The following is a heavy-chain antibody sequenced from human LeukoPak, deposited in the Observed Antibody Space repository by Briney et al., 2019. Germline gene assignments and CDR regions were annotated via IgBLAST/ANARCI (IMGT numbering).Heavy chain of an antibody. V-gene: IGHV4-34*01. CDR1: GGSFSGYY. J-gene: IGHJ4*02. D-gene: IGHD6-6*01. CDR2: INHSGST. Sequence: SETLSLTCAVYGGSFSGYYWSWIRQPPGKGLEWIGEINHSGSTNYNPSLKSRVTISVDTSKNQFSLKLSSVTAADTAVYYCARAKDIAAEGYWGQGTLVTVSS. CDR3: ARAKDIAAEGY.